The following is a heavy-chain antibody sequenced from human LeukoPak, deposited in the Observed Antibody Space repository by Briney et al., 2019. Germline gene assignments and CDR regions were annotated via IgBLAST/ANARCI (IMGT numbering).Heavy chain of an antibody. D-gene: IGHD6-13*01. J-gene: IGHJ5*02. CDR3: TKDPGYSRSLDH. CDR1: GFSFSNYW. V-gene: IGHV3-7*03. Sequence: GGSLRLSCAGSGFSFSNYWMSWVRQAPGKGLEWVANINQDGSEKNYVDSVKGRFTISRDNAKNILYLQVNSLRAEDTAVYYCTKDPGYSRSLDHWGQGTLVTVSS. CDR2: INQDGSEK.